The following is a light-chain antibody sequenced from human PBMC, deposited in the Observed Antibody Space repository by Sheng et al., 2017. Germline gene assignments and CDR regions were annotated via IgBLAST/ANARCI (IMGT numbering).Light chain of an antibody. CDR2: STD. CDR3: AIWDDRLNSYV. J-gene: IGLJ1*01. CDR1: NSNIGYNT. Sequence: QSVLTQAPSTSGTPGQRVTISCSGSNSNIGYNTVNWYQHLPGTAPRLLIYSTDKRPSGVPDRFSGSRSGTSASLAIFGVQSEDEGDYYCAIWDDRLNSYVFGTGTKVTVL. V-gene: IGLV1-44*01.